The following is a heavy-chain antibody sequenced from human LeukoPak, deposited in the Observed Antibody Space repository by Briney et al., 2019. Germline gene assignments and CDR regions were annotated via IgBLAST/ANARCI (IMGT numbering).Heavy chain of an antibody. V-gene: IGHV1-69*06. Sequence: SVKVSRKASGGTFSSYSINWVRQAPGQGLKWMGGIIPIFGTANYTQNFQDRVTITADKSTSTAYMELSSLRSEDTAVYYCVYGSGSPLSYWGQGTLVTVSS. CDR1: GGTFSSYS. D-gene: IGHD3-10*01. CDR3: VYGSGSPLSY. J-gene: IGHJ4*02. CDR2: IIPIFGTA.